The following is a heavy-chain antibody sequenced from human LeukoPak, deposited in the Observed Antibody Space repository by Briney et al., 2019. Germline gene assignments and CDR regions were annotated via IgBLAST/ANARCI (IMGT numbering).Heavy chain of an antibody. CDR3: ARAGGKKAENAFDI. CDR2: ISYDGRNK. CDR1: GFTFSSYA. J-gene: IGHJ3*02. Sequence: HPGRSLRLSCAASGFTFSSYAMHWVRQAPGKGLEWVAVISYDGRNKYYADSVKGRFTISRDNAKNSLYLQMNSLRAEDMALYYCARAGGKKAENAFDIWGQGTMVTVSS. D-gene: IGHD4-23*01. V-gene: IGHV3-30-3*01.